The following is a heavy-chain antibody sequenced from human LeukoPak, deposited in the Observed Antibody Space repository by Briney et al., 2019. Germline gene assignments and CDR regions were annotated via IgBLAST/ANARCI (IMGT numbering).Heavy chain of an antibody. CDR1: GGSISSSNW. CDR3: ARGFMVRGVITYYYYYMDV. D-gene: IGHD3-10*01. V-gene: IGHV4-4*02. Sequence: PSGTLSLTCAVSGGSISSSNWWSWVRQPPGKGLEWIGEIYHSGSTNYNPSLKSRVTISVDTSKNQFSLKLSSVTAADTAVYYCARGFMVRGVITYYYYYMDVWGKGTTVTVSS. CDR2: IYHSGST. J-gene: IGHJ6*03.